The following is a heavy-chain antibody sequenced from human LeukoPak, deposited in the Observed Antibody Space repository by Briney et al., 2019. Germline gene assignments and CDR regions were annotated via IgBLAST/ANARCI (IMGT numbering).Heavy chain of an antibody. CDR1: GDTFRKYA. Sequence: ASVKISCKASGDTFRKYAISWVRQAPGQGLEWMGGIIPIIGTTHYAQRCQGSVTMSADNSTTTAYLDLSSLISNDTAMYYWLRGLTNFDSWGQGTLVTVSS. D-gene: IGHD1-14*01. J-gene: IGHJ4*02. CDR3: LRGLTNFDS. V-gene: IGHV1-69*06. CDR2: IIPIIGTT.